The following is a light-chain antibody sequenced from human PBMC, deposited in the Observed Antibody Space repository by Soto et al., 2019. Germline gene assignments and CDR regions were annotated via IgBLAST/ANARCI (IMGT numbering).Light chain of an antibody. CDR2: GAF. CDR1: QSISTSS. V-gene: IGKV3-11*01. J-gene: IGKJ4*01. Sequence: ESVATESPPTLYMSTGERVTHSCRAIQSISTSSLAWYRQKPGQAPRLLIYGAFNRATGIPDRFSGSGSGTDFTLTISSLEPEDFAVYYGQQRSNWPPLTFGGGTKV. CDR3: QQRSNWPPLT.